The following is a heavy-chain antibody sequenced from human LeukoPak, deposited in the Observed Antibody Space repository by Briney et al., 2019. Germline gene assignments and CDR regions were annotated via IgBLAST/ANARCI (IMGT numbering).Heavy chain of an antibody. Sequence: SETLSLTCTVSGGSISSYYWSWIRQPPGKGLEWIGYIYYSGSTNYNPSLKSRVTISVDTSKNQFSLKLSSVTAADTAVYYCARGGSSWYVSPNFGYWGQGTLVTVSS. J-gene: IGHJ4*02. CDR1: GGSISSYY. V-gene: IGHV4-59*08. CDR3: ARGGSSWYVSPNFGY. D-gene: IGHD6-13*01. CDR2: IYYSGST.